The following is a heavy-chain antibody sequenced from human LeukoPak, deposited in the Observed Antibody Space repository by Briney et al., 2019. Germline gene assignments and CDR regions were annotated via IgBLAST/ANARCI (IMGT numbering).Heavy chain of an antibody. J-gene: IGHJ6*02. CDR1: GYTFTSYG. CDR3: ARLIGRDYYYYYGMDV. CDR2: IIPIFGTA. D-gene: IGHD2/OR15-2a*01. Sequence: SVKVSCKASGYTFTSYGISWVRQAPGQGLEWMGGIIPIFGTANYAQKFQGRVTITADESTSTAYMELSSLRSEDTAVYYCARLIGRDYYYYYGMDVWGQGTTVTVSS. V-gene: IGHV1-69*13.